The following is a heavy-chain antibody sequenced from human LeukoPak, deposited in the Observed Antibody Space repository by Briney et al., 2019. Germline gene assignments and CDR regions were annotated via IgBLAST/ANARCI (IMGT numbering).Heavy chain of an antibody. D-gene: IGHD6-6*01. V-gene: IGHV3-48*01. CDR3: ASLSIAAPRGY. CDR2: ISSSSSTI. CDR1: GFTFSSYE. Sequence: GGSLRLSCAASGFTFSSYEMNWVRQAPGKGLEWVSYISSSSSTIYYADSVKGRFTISRDNAKNSLYLQMNSLRAEDTAVYYCASLSIAAPRGYWGQGTLVTVSS. J-gene: IGHJ4*02.